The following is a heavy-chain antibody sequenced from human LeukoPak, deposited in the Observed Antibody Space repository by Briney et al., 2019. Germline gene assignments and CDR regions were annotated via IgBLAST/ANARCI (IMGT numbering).Heavy chain of an antibody. CDR2: ISGSGGNT. V-gene: IGHV3-23*01. J-gene: IGHJ4*02. D-gene: IGHD2-15*01. Sequence: GGSLRLSCAASGFTFSSYAMTWVRQAPGKGLEWVSAISGSGGNTYYPGSVKGRFTISRENAKNSLYLQMNSLRAGDTAVYYCAPWWPCRRDYYFDYWGQGTLVTVSS. CDR3: APWWPCRRDYYFDY. CDR1: GFTFSSYA.